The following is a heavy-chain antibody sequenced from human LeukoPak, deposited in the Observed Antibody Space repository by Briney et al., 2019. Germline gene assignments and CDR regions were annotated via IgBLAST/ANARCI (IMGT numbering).Heavy chain of an antibody. V-gene: IGHV1-2*02. CDR2: INPNSGGT. CDR3: AREDGGGLTSTAMAVFDY. Sequence: GASVKVSCKASGYTFTGYYMHWVRQAPGQGLEWMGWINPNSGGTNYAQKFQGRVTMTRDTSISTAYMELSRLRSDDTAVYYCAREDGGGLTSTAMAVFDYWGQGTLVTVSS. D-gene: IGHD5-18*01. CDR1: GYTFTGYY. J-gene: IGHJ4*02.